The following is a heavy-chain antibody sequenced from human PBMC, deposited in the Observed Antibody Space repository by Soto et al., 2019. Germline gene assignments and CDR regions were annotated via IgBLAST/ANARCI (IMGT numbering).Heavy chain of an antibody. CDR2: IYYSGST. Sequence: QVQLQESGPGLVKPSQTLSLTCTVSGGSISSGGYYWSWIRQHPGKGLEWIGYIYYSGSTYYNPSLKSRVTISVDTSKNHFSLKLSSVTAADTAVYYCARDQLWFGELHWFDPWGQGTLVTVSS. D-gene: IGHD3-10*01. J-gene: IGHJ5*02. V-gene: IGHV4-31*03. CDR3: ARDQLWFGELHWFDP. CDR1: GGSISSGGYY.